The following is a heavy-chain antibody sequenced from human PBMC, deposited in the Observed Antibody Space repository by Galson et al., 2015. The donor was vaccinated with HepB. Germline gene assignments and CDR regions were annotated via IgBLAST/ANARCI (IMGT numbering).Heavy chain of an antibody. Sequence: SVKVSCKVSGYTLTELSMHWVRQAPGKGLEWMGGFDPEDGETIYAQKFQGRVTMTEDTSTDTAYMELSSLRSEDTAVYYCATDYYDSSGYFDFDYWGQGTLVTVSS. V-gene: IGHV1-24*01. CDR1: GYTLTELS. J-gene: IGHJ4*02. CDR3: ATDYYDSSGYFDFDY. D-gene: IGHD3-22*01. CDR2: FDPEDGET.